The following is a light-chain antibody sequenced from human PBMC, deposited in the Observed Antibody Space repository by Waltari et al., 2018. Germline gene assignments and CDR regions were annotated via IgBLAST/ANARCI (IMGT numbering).Light chain of an antibody. J-gene: IGKJ1*01. V-gene: IGKV4-1*01. CDR2: WTS. CDR1: ESVLHNINNQNY. CDR3: QQYYSPPWT. Sequence: DIVMTQSPDSLAVSLGERATINCRSSESVLHNINNQNYLAWYQQNEGQPPKLLIYWTSTRQSGVPDRFSGSGSETDFTLTINSLQTEDVAVYYCQQYYSPPWTFGQGTKVEV.